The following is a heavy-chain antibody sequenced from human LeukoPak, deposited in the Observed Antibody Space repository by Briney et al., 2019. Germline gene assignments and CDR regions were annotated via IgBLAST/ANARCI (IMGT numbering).Heavy chain of an antibody. J-gene: IGHJ4*02. V-gene: IGHV3-66*01. CDR2: IYSGGAT. D-gene: IGHD6-13*01. CDR3: ARRGAAGTYYFDY. Sequence: GGSLRLSCAVSGFSVRSNYMSWVRQPPGKGLEWVSVIYSGGATEHADSVKGRFIISRDNSKNTLYLQTNSLRAEDTAVYYCARRGAAGTYYFDYWGQGTLVTVSS. CDR1: GFSVRSNY.